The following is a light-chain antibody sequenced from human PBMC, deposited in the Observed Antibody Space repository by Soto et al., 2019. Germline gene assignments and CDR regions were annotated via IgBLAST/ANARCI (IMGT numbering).Light chain of an antibody. CDR1: SGSVSATNY. CDR2: STN. CDR3: VLYRGSGISV. V-gene: IGLV8-61*01. Sequence: QTVVTQEPSFSVSPGGTVTLTCGLSSGSVSATNYPSWYQQTPGQAPRTLIYSTNTRSSGVPDRFSGSILGNKAALTITGAQADDESDYYCVLYRGSGISVFGGGTKVTVL. J-gene: IGLJ2*01.